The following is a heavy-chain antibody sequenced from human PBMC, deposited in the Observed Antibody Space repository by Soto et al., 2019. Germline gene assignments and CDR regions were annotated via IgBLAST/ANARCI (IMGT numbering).Heavy chain of an antibody. CDR1: GFTFDDYD. D-gene: IGHD6-25*01. J-gene: IGHJ4*02. CDR2: ISWNSGSI. V-gene: IGHV3-9*01. Sequence: TGGSLRLSCAASGFTFDDYDMHWVRQAPGKGLEWVSSISWNSGSIGYADSVKGRFTISRDNAKNPLYLQMNSLRVEDTALYYCTVLGSALSGWGQGTLVTVSS. CDR3: TVLGSALSG.